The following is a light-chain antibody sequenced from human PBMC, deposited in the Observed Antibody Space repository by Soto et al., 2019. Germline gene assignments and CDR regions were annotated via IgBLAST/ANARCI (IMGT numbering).Light chain of an antibody. V-gene: IGKV1D-16*01. J-gene: IGKJ1*01. Sequence: DIQMTQSPSSLSASAGDRVTITCRASQGISSWLAWYQQRPGKPPKVLIYGASNLQSGVPARFSGSGSGTEFTLAISSLQSEDFAIYYCLQYINYVWTFGQGTKVDIK. CDR3: LQYINYVWT. CDR2: GAS. CDR1: QGISSW.